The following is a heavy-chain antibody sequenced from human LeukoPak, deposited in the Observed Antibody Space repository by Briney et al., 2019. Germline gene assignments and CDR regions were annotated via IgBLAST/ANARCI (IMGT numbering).Heavy chain of an antibody. Sequence: KPSETLSLTCTGSGGSISSYYWSWIRQPPGKGLEWIGYIYYSGSTNYNPSLKSRVTISVDTSKNQFSLKLSSVTAADTAVYYCAGNNCSGGSCYSWRYFDLWGRGTLVTVSS. CDR3: AGNNCSGGSCYSWRYFDL. J-gene: IGHJ2*01. V-gene: IGHV4-59*01. CDR1: GGSISSYY. CDR2: IYYSGST. D-gene: IGHD2-15*01.